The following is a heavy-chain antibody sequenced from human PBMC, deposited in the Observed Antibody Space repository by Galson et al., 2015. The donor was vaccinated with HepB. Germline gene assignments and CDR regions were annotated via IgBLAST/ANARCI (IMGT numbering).Heavy chain of an antibody. CDR3: ARHGSSSDRRPPQKYYYCYMDV. D-gene: IGHD6-6*01. Sequence: QSGAEVKKPGGSLKISCKGSGYSFTSYWIGWVRQMPGKGLEWMGIIYPGDSDTRYSPSFQGQVTISADKSISTAYLQWSSLKAADTAMYYCARHGSSSDRRPPQKYYYCYMDVWGKGTTVTVSS. V-gene: IGHV5-51*01. J-gene: IGHJ6*03. CDR1: GYSFTSYW. CDR2: IYPGDSDT.